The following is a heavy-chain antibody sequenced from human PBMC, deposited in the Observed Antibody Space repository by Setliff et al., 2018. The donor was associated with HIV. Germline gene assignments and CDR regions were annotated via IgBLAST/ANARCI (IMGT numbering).Heavy chain of an antibody. CDR2: INHSGST. Sequence: SETLSLTCAVYGGSFSGYYWSWIRQPPGKGLEWIGEINHSGSTNYNPSLKSRVTISVDTSKNQFSLKLSSVTAADTAVYYCARAPGGQQLVFTASGWSDSYYFDYWGQGTLVTVSS. J-gene: IGHJ4*02. CDR3: ARAPGGQQLVFTASGWSDSYYFDY. CDR1: GGSFSGYY. D-gene: IGHD6-13*01. V-gene: IGHV4-34*01.